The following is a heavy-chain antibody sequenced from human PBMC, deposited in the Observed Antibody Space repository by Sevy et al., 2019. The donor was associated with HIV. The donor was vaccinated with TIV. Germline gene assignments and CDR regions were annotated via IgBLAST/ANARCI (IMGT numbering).Heavy chain of an antibody. CDR1: GVSITSLY. D-gene: IGHD1-26*01. Sequence: SETLSLTCTVSGVSITSLYWNWIRQPPGKGLEWIANIYYNGQINYNPSLKSRVTFSLDTSKNQYSLRLSAVTAADTAMYYCAGENAWGRGYSWGQGTLVTVSS. CDR3: AGENAWGRGYS. CDR2: IYYNGQI. J-gene: IGHJ4*02. V-gene: IGHV4-59*08.